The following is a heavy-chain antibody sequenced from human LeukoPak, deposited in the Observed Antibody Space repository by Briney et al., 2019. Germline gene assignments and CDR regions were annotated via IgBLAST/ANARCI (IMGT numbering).Heavy chain of an antibody. Sequence: PSETLSLTCTVSGGSISSNSYYWGWIRQPPGKGLEWIGSIYYSGSTYYNPSLKSRVTISVDTSKDQFSLKLSSVAAADTAVYYCARQEIFGVVIQYYYYYGMDVWGQGTTVTVSS. CDR3: ARQEIFGVVIQYYYYYGMDV. D-gene: IGHD3-3*01. CDR1: GGSISSNSYY. V-gene: IGHV4-39*01. CDR2: IYYSGST. J-gene: IGHJ6*02.